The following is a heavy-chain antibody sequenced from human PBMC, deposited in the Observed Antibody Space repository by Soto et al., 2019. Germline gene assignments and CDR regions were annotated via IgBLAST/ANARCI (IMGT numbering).Heavy chain of an antibody. CDR3: VSSHGYCISTSCLSNY. V-gene: IGHV1-69*13. D-gene: IGHD2-2*01. CDR1: GGTFSSYA. CDR2: IIPIFGTA. J-gene: IGHJ4*02. Sequence: SVKVSCKASGGTFSSYAISWVRQAPGQGLEWMGGIIPIFGTANYAQKFQGRVTITADESTSTAYMELSSLRSEDTAVYYCVSSHGYCISTSCLSNYWGQGTLVTVS.